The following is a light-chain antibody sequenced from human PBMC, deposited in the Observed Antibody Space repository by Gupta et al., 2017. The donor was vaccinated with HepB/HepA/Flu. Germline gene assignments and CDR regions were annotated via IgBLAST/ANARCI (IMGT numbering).Light chain of an antibody. CDR1: QSVSSY. CDR2: DAS. V-gene: IGKV3-11*01. J-gene: IGKJ4*01. CDR3: QQRSNWPPT. Sequence: EIVLTPSPATLSLFPGERPTLSCRASQSVSSYLVWYQHKIGQAPRLLIYDASNRATGIPARFSGSESRTQFTLTTSSLEPEDFAVYYCQQRSNWPPTFGGGTKVEIK.